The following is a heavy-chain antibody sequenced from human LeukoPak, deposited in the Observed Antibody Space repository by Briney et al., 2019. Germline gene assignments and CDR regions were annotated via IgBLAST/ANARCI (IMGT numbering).Heavy chain of an antibody. CDR2: IYYTGTT. CDR1: GASISDYY. Sequence: PSETLSLTCTVSGASISDYYWSWIRQPPEKGLEWIGYIYYTGTTNYNPSLKSRVTISVDTSKNQFSLKLTSVTAADTAVYYCARGHRGLGYWGQGTLVSVSS. J-gene: IGHJ4*02. V-gene: IGHV4-59*01. CDR3: ARGHRGLGY.